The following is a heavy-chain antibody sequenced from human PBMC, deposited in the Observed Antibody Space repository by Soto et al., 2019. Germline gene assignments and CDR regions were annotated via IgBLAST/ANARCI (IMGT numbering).Heavy chain of an antibody. V-gene: IGHV1-3*01. D-gene: IGHD2-15*01. J-gene: IGHJ4*02. Sequence: ASVKVSCKASGGTFSSYAIHWVRQAPGQGLEWMGWIHAGNGNTKYSQNFQGRVTISRDTSATTAYRELNSLRSEDTAVYYCARGVAFLDYWGQGALVTVSS. CDR3: ARGVAFLDY. CDR1: GGTFSSYA. CDR2: IHAGNGNT.